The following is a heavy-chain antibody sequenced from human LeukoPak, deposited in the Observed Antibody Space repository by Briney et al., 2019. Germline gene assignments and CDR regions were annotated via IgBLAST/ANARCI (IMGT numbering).Heavy chain of an antibody. Sequence: GGSLRLSCAASGFTFSTYSMGWVRQAPGKGLEWVSVINNYGGSTFYADSVKGRFTISRDNSKNTLYLQMNSLRAEDTAVYYCAKDSQQLWSQKYFDYWGQGTLVTVSS. CDR3: AKDSQQLWSQKYFDY. CDR2: INNYGGST. V-gene: IGHV3-23*01. D-gene: IGHD5-18*01. J-gene: IGHJ4*02. CDR1: GFTFSTYS.